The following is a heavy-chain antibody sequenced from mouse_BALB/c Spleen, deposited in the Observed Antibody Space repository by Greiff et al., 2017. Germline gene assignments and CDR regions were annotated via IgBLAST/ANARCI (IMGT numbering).Heavy chain of an antibody. J-gene: IGHJ3*01. CDR2: ISSGGSYT. V-gene: IGHV5-9-4*01. CDR3: ARHYRYEGAWFAY. Sequence: EVMLVESGGGLVKPGGSLKLSCAASGFTFSSYAMSWVRQSPEKRLEWVAEISSGGSYTYYPDTVTGRFTIARDNAENTLYLEMSRLRSEDTAMYDCARHYRYEGAWFAYWGQGTLVTVSA. D-gene: IGHD2-14*01. CDR1: GFTFSSYA.